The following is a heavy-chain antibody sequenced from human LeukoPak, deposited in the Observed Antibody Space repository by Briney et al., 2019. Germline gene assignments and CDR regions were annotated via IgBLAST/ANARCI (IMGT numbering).Heavy chain of an antibody. D-gene: IGHD2-15*01. CDR1: GFTFSDYY. CDR2: ISSRGSTI. V-gene: IGHV3-11*04. Sequence: GSLRLSCAASGFTFSDYYMSWIRQAPGKGLEWVSYISSRGSTIYYADSVKGRFTISRDNAKNSLFLQMNSLRADDTAVYYCARETYCSGGSCYKGNAFDIWGQGTMVTVSS. J-gene: IGHJ3*02. CDR3: ARETYCSGGSCYKGNAFDI.